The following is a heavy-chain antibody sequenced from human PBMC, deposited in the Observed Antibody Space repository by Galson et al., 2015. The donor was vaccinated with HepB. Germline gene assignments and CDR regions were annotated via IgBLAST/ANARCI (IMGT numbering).Heavy chain of an antibody. J-gene: IGHJ6*02. D-gene: IGHD3-10*01. Sequence: CAISGDSVSSNSAAWNWIRQSPSRGLEWLGRTYYRSKWYNDYAVSVKSRITINPDTSKNQFSLQLNSVTPEDTAVHYCARGYYYGSGSYTINYYYYGMDVWGQGTTVTVSS. V-gene: IGHV6-1*01. CDR3: ARGYYYGSGSYTINYYYYGMDV. CDR1: GDSVSSNSAA. CDR2: TYYRSKWYN.